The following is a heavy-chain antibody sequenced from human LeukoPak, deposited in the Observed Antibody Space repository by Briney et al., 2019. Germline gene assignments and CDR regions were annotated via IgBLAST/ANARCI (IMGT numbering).Heavy chain of an antibody. Sequence: GGSLRLSCAASGFTFSSYGMHWVRQAPGKGLEWVAVISYDGSNKYYADSVKGRFTISRDNSKNTLYLQMNSLRAEDTAVYYCAKGENFDWSIDYWGQGTLVTVSS. CDR2: ISYDGSNK. V-gene: IGHV3-30*18. CDR1: GFTFSSYG. J-gene: IGHJ4*02. CDR3: AKGENFDWSIDY. D-gene: IGHD3-9*01.